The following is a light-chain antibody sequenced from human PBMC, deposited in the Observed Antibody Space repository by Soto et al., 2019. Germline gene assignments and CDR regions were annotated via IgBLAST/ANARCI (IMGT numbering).Light chain of an antibody. J-gene: IGKJ3*01. CDR3: QHYNSWPPL. CDR1: QSVSDN. V-gene: IGKV3-15*01. Sequence: EIGMTQSPATLSVSPGEAATLSCRASQSVSDNLAWYQQKPGQAPRLLIYGTPTRATGIPARFSGSGSGTEFTLTISSLQSEDFAVYYCQHYNSWPPLFGPGTKVDIK. CDR2: GTP.